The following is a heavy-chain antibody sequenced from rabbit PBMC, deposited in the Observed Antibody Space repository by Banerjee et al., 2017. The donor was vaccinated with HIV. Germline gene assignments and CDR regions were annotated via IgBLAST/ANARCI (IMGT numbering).Heavy chain of an antibody. V-gene: IGHV1S45*01. CDR1: GFSFSDIYW. Sequence: QEQLVESGGGLVQPEGSLTLTCTASGFSFSDIYWISWVRQAPGKGLEWIAYIYTAGGSTYYASWAKGRFTITRSTSLNTVTLQLNSLTAADTATYFCVREVYHILGLWGPSTLVTVS. CDR2: IYTAGGST. D-gene: IGHD1-1*01. CDR3: VREVYHILGL. J-gene: IGHJ4*01.